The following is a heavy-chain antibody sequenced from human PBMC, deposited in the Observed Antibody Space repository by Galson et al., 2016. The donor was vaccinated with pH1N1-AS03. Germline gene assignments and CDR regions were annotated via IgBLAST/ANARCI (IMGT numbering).Heavy chain of an antibody. J-gene: IGHJ6*02. D-gene: IGHD1-26*01. CDR1: GYSFTTYW. CDR3: ARHHNVIVVGEGWYYDHGVDV. V-gene: IGHV5-51*01. CDR2: IYPGDSDT. Sequence: QSGAEVKKPGESLKISCKVSGYSFTTYWIGWVRQMPGKGLEWMGFIYPGDSDTRYSPSFQGQVSISADKSISTAFLQWTSLKASDSAIYYCARHHNVIVVGEGWYYDHGVDVWGQGTTVTVSS.